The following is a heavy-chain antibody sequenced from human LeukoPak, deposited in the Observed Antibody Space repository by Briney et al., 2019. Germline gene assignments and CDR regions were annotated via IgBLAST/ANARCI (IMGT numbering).Heavy chain of an antibody. CDR3: ARDYGSGSYYNPEGYYYYMDV. Sequence: SQTLSLTCAISGDSVSSNSAAWNWIRQSPSRGLGWLGRTYYRSKWYNDDAVSVKSRITINPDTSKNQFSLQLNSVTPADTAVYYCARDYGSGSYYNPEGYYYYMDVWGKGTTVTISS. CDR2: TYYRSKWYN. D-gene: IGHD3-10*01. CDR1: GDSVSSNSAA. V-gene: IGHV6-1*01. J-gene: IGHJ6*03.